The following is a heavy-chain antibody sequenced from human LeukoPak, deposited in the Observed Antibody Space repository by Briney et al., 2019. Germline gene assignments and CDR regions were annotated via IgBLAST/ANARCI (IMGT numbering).Heavy chain of an antibody. D-gene: IGHD3-22*01. CDR2: ISSSSSTI. CDR1: GFTFSDYY. Sequence: GGSLRLSCAASGFTFSDYYMSWIRQAPGKGLEWVSYISSSSSTIYYADSVKGRFTISRDNAKNSLYLQMNSLRAEDTAVYYCARGTYYYDSSGSHSWGQGTLVTVSS. J-gene: IGHJ4*02. V-gene: IGHV3-11*04. CDR3: ARGTYYYDSSGSHS.